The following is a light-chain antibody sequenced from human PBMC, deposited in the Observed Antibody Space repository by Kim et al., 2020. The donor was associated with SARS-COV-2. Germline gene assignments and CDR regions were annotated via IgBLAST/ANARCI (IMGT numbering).Light chain of an antibody. Sequence: ETVLIQTPLSLSVTPGQPASISCKSSESLLHNDGKTYLFWYLHKPGQSPQLLISDVSSRLSGVPERFSGSGSGTDFTLKISRVEAEDVGVYYCMQGIHLPITFGQGTRLEIK. J-gene: IGKJ5*01. CDR1: ESLLHNDGKTY. V-gene: IGKV2-29*02. CDR3: MQGIHLPIT. CDR2: DVS.